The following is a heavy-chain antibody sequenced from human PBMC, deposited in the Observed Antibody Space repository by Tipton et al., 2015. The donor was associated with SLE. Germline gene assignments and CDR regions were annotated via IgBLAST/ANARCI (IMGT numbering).Heavy chain of an antibody. Sequence: QVQLVQSGAEVKKPGASVKGSCKASGYTFTSYYMHWVRQAPGQGLEWMGISNPSGGNTNSAQKFQGRVAMTRDTSTSTVYMELSSLRSEDTAVYYCARDPGYWGQGTLVTVSS. J-gene: IGHJ4*02. CDR1: GYTFTSYY. V-gene: IGHV1-46*01. CDR2: SNPSGGNT. CDR3: ARDPGY.